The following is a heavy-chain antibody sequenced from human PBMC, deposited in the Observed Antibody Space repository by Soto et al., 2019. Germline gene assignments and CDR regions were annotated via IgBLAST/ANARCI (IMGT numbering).Heavy chain of an antibody. Sequence: GGSLRLSCAGSGFTPTTTPLSWVRQPPGKGLEWVTTISGTASRTYYVDSVKGRFFISRDNSKNTVTLQVNNLTLDDTAVYYCATSFRYFDNWGQGTRVTVSS. CDR2: ISGTASRT. CDR3: ATSFRYFDN. V-gene: IGHV3-23*01. D-gene: IGHD3-9*01. J-gene: IGHJ4*02. CDR1: GFTPTTTP.